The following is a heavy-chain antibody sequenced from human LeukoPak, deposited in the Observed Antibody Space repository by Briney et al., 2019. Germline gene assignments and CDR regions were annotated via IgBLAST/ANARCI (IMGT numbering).Heavy chain of an antibody. CDR3: VRGAPIRVTGAATFDP. CDR1: GYTFTTYA. D-gene: IGHD6-19*01. CDR2: INAGNGNI. V-gene: IGHV1-3*01. Sequence: ASVKVSCKTSGYTFTTYAIHWVCQAPGQRLEWMGWINAGNGNIKYSQKFQGRVTITRDTSASTAYMELSSLRSEDTAVYYCVRGAPIRVTGAATFDPWGQGTLVTVSS. J-gene: IGHJ5*02.